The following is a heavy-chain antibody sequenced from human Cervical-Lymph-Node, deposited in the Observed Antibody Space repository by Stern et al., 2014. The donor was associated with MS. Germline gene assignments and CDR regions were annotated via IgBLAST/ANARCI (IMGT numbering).Heavy chain of an antibody. CDR2: ISNSGQSI. CDR3: ARRKRSYDY. V-gene: IGHV3-11*01. CDR1: GFRFSDFH. Sequence: VQLVESGGGLVKPGGSLRLSCAGSGFRFSDFHMTWIRKSPERGLEWVSYISNSGQSIYYADSVKGRFTISRDNAKNSLYLEMNSLRVEDAGTYYCARRKRSYDYWGQGTLVTVSS. J-gene: IGHJ4*02.